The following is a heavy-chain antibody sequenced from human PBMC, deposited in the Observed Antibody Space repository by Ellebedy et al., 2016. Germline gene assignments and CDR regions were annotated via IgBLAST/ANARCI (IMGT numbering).Heavy chain of an antibody. V-gene: IGHV4-59*01. Sequence: GSLRLSCTVSGGSISSYYWSWIRQPPGKGLEWIGDFYYIGNTNSNPSFESRVTISLDTSKNHLSLKLTSVTAADTAVYYCAREWGGGDSANGEFEHWGQGTLVTVSS. D-gene: IGHD3-10*01. CDR1: GGSISSYY. J-gene: IGHJ4*02. CDR3: AREWGGGDSANGEFEH. CDR2: FYYIGNT.